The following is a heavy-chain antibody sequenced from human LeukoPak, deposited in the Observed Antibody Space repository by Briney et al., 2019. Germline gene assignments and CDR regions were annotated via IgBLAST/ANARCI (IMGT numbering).Heavy chain of an antibody. J-gene: IGHJ4*02. Sequence: PGGSLRLSCGASGFPFSDYAMSWVRQAPGKGLEWVSGINDNGSTRFYAASVKGRFTSSRDNPKNTLYLQVNGLRVEDTAVYYCAKNLQTWPRFPDYWGQGTLVTVSS. D-gene: IGHD5-12*01. CDR2: INDNGSTR. CDR3: AKNLQTWPRFPDY. CDR1: GFPFSDYA. V-gene: IGHV3-23*01.